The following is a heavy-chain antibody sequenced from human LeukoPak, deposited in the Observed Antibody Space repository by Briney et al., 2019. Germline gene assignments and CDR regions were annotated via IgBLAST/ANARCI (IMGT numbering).Heavy chain of an antibody. CDR1: GFTFSSYW. D-gene: IGHD6-13*01. V-gene: IGHV3-7*01. CDR3: ARDKDSSSWYVTDY. Sequence: GGSLRLSCAASGFTFSSYWMSWVRQAPGKGLEWAANIKQDGSEKYYVDSVKGRFTISRDNAKNSLYLQMNSLRAEDTAVYYCARDKDSSSWYVTDYWGQGTLVTVSS. J-gene: IGHJ4*02. CDR2: IKQDGSEK.